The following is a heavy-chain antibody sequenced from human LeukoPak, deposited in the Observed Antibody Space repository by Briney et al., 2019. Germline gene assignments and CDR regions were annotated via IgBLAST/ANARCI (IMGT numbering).Heavy chain of an antibody. CDR2: ISSTSSYK. CDR1: GITFSSYS. D-gene: IGHD3-3*01. V-gene: IGHV3-21*01. CDR3: ARGHDFWSGSGRDGYYHYMDV. J-gene: IGHJ6*03. Sequence: PGGSLRLSCAASGITFSSYSMNWVRQAPGKGLEWVSSISSTSSYKYYADSVKGRFTISRDNAKNSLYLQMNSLRAEDTAVYYCARGHDFWSGSGRDGYYHYMDVWGKGTTVTVSS.